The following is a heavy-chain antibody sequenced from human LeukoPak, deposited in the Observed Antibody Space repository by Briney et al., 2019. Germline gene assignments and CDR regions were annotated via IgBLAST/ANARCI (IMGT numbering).Heavy chain of an antibody. Sequence: PGESLKISCKGSGYSFTSYWIGWVRQMPGKGLEWMGIIYPGDSDIRYSPSFQGQVTISADKSISTAYLQWTSLKASDTAIYYCARLSIAVSGDFDYWGQGTLVTVSS. J-gene: IGHJ4*02. CDR3: ARLSIAVSGDFDY. D-gene: IGHD6-19*01. CDR2: IYPGDSDI. CDR1: GYSFTSYW. V-gene: IGHV5-51*01.